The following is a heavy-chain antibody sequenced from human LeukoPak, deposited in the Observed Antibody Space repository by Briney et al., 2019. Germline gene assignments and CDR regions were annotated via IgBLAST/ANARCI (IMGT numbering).Heavy chain of an antibody. Sequence: GGSLRLSCAASGFTFSSYAMSWVRRAPGKGLEWVSVISADSATTFYADSVKGRFTISRDNAKNTVFLQMSSLRAEDTALYNCARKSASGNYPLDYWGQGTLVTVSS. J-gene: IGHJ4*02. CDR1: GFTFSSYA. V-gene: IGHV3-23*01. D-gene: IGHD3-10*01. CDR3: ARKSASGNYPLDY. CDR2: ISADSATT.